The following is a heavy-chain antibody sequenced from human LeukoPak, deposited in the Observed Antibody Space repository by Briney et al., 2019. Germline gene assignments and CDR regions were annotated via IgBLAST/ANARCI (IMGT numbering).Heavy chain of an antibody. Sequence: SETLSLTCTVSGESISGFYWNWIRQPPGKGLEWIGYIYYSGSTNYNPSLKCRVTISVDTSKNQFSLKLSSVTAADTAVYYCARHQWVPAFDIWGQGTIVTVSS. CDR2: IYYSGST. V-gene: IGHV4-59*08. CDR3: ARHQWVPAFDI. J-gene: IGHJ3*02. D-gene: IGHD1-26*01. CDR1: GESISGFY.